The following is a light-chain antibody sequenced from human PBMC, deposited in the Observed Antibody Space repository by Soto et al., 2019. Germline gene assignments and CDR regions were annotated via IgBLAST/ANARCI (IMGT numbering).Light chain of an antibody. V-gene: IGLV2-14*01. J-gene: IGLJ1*01. Sequence: QSVLTQPASVSGSPGQSITISCTGTSSEFGGYDFVSWHQQRPGKAPKLMIYDVTNRPSGVSNRFSGSKSGDTASLTISGLQAEDEADYYCCSFTSSDTHVFGTGTKVTVL. CDR2: DVT. CDR1: SSEFGGYDF. CDR3: CSFTSSDTHV.